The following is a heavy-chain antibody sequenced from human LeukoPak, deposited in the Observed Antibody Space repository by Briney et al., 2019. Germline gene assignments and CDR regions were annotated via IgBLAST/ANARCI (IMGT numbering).Heavy chain of an antibody. CDR2: IYSGGST. CDR1: GFTVSNNY. Sequence: GGSLRLSCAASGFTVSNNYMSWVRQAPGKGLEWVSVIYSGGSTYYTDSVKGRFTISRDNSKNPLYLQMNSLRAEDTAVYYCARLYSSSWYDYWGQGTLVTVSS. D-gene: IGHD6-13*01. J-gene: IGHJ4*02. CDR3: ARLYSSSWYDY. V-gene: IGHV3-53*01.